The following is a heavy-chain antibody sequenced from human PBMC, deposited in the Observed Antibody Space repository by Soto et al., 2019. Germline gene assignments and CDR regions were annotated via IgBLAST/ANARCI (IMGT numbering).Heavy chain of an antibody. V-gene: IGHV3-30*03. CDR1: GFTFSSYG. CDR3: VRKYPGTRPFDY. D-gene: IGHD2-2*01. CDR2: ISYDGSNK. Sequence: QVQLVESGGGVVQPGRSLRLSCAASGFTFSSYGMHWVRQAPGKGLEWVAVISYDGSNKYYADSVKGRFTISRDNSRTTLYLQMNSLRVEDTALYYCVRKYPGTRPFDYWGQGTLVTVSS. J-gene: IGHJ4*01.